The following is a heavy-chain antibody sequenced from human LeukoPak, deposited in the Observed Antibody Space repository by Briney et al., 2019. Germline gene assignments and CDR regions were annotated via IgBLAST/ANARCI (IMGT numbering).Heavy chain of an antibody. J-gene: IGHJ3*02. Sequence: SGPTLVKPTQTLTLTCSLSGVSLSTSGVGVGWIRQPPGKALEWLALIYWDDDSRYSPSLKSRLTIAKDTPKNQVVLTLTNMDSVDTATYYCAHSQVFSYGSFHDAYDIWGLGMLVTVSS. V-gene: IGHV2-5*02. D-gene: IGHD5-18*01. CDR1: GVSLSTSGVG. CDR2: IYWDDDS. CDR3: AHSQVFSYGSFHDAYDI.